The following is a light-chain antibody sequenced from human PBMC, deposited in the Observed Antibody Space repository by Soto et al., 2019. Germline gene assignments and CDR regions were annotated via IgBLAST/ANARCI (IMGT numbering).Light chain of an antibody. CDR3: QSFDSSLSGWV. CDR1: SSNTGAGYD. J-gene: IGLJ3*02. Sequence: QSVLTQPPSVSGAPGQRVTMSCTGISSNTGAGYDVHWYQQLPGTAPKLLIYSNNNRPSGVPDRFSGSKSGTSASLAITGLQAEDEADYYCQSFDSSLSGWVFGGGTKLTVL. V-gene: IGLV1-40*01. CDR2: SNN.